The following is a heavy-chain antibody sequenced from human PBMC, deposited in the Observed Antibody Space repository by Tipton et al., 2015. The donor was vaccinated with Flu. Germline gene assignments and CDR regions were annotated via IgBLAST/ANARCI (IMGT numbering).Heavy chain of an antibody. CDR2: IHRGGST. V-gene: IGHV4-61*09. CDR1: IDSRGGGSVY. Sequence: TLSLTCTVSIDSRGGGSVYWSWIRQPAGKGLEWIGNIHRGGSTYYNASLKSRLTMSVDGSRNQFSLKLTSVIASDTAVYYCARREYSNYVSEPKNWFDSWGLGTLVTVSS. J-gene: IGHJ5*01. CDR3: ARREYSNYVSEPKNWFDS. D-gene: IGHD4-11*01.